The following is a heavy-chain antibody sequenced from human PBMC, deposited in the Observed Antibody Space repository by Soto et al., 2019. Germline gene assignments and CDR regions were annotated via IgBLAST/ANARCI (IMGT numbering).Heavy chain of an antibody. CDR1: GGSISSYY. CDR3: ARDARFHYSNYGSFDY. D-gene: IGHD4-4*01. J-gene: IGHJ4*02. Sequence: SETLSLTCTVSGGSISSYYWSWIRQPAWKGLEWIGRIYTSGSTNYNPSLKSRVTMSVDTSKNQFSLKLSSVTAADTAVYYCARDARFHYSNYGSFDYWGQGTLVTVSS. CDR2: IYTSGST. V-gene: IGHV4-4*07.